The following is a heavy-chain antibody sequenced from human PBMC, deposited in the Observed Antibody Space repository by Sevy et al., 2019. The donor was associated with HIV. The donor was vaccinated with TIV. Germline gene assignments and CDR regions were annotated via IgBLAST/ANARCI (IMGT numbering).Heavy chain of an antibody. D-gene: IGHD4-4*01. CDR3: ARAFRREAYTPDY. CDR2: IRLDGSAR. CDR1: GFIFSDYW. Sequence: GSLRLSCAASGFIFSDYWMTWVRQAPGKGLEWVANIRLDGSARYYASSVKGRFTISRDNAKNSLFLQMNSLRVEDTAVYYCARAFRREAYTPDYWGQGSLVTVSS. V-gene: IGHV3-7*03. J-gene: IGHJ4*02.